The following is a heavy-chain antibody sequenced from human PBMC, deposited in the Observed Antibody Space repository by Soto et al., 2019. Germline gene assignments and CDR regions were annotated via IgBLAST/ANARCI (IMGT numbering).Heavy chain of an antibody. D-gene: IGHD3-22*01. CDR2: ISWNSGSI. Sequence: EVQLVESGGGLVQPGRSLRLSCAASGFTFDDYAMHWVRQAPGKGLEWVSGISWNSGSIGYADSVKGRFTISRDNDKNSLYLQMNSLRAEDTALYYCAKDIKHESSGYYGWGAFDIWGQGTMVTVSS. CDR1: GFTFDDYA. V-gene: IGHV3-9*01. J-gene: IGHJ3*02. CDR3: AKDIKHESSGYYGWGAFDI.